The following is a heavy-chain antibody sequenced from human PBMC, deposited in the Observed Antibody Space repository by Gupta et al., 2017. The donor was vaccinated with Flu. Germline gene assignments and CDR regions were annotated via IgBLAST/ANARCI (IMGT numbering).Heavy chain of an antibody. CDR3: VKDADGKPDYDILRGHFRCDN. Sequence: GRQAPGKGLEWVAGISWNRGGIRYADSVKGRFTISRDNAKNSLFLQMNGLRPEDTALCYCVKDADGKPDYDILRGHFRCDNGGQGTLVTVSA. V-gene: IGHV3-9*01. J-gene: IGHJ4*02. D-gene: IGHD3-9*01. CDR2: ISWNRGGI.